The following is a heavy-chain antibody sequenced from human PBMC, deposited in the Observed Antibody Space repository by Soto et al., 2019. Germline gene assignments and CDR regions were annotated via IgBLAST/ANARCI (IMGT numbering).Heavy chain of an antibody. J-gene: IGHJ6*02. V-gene: IGHV3-48*02. Sequence: DSVKGRFTISRDNAKNSLYLQMNSLRDEDTAVYYCARESVVVAAKAYYGMDVWGQGTTVTVSS. D-gene: IGHD2-15*01. CDR3: ARESVVVAAKAYYGMDV.